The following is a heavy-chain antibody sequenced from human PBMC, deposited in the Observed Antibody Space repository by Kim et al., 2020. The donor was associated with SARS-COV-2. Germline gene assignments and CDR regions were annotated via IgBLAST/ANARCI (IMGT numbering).Heavy chain of an antibody. CDR1: GFTFSSYA. CDR2: ISGSGGST. CDR3: AKGPPCGGDCYLSPFDY. D-gene: IGHD2-21*02. J-gene: IGHJ4*02. V-gene: IGHV3-23*01. Sequence: GGSLRLSCAASGFTFSSYAMSWVRQAPGKGLEWVSAISGSGGSTYYADSVKGRFTISRDNSKNTLYLQMNSLRAEDTAVYYCAKGPPCGGDCYLSPFDYWGQGTLVTVSS.